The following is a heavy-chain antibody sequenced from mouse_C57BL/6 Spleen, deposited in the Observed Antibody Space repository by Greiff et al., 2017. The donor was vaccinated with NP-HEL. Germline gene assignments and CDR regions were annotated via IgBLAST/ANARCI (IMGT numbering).Heavy chain of an antibody. J-gene: IGHJ4*01. CDR2: ISSGSSTI. D-gene: IGHD1-1*01. CDR3: ARTTVVPHYYAMDY. CDR1: GFTFSDYG. V-gene: IGHV5-17*01. Sequence: EVQLQESGGGLVKPGGSLKLSCAASGFTFSDYGMHWVRQAPEKGLEWVAYISSGSSTIYYADTVKGRFTISRDNAKNTLFLQMTSLRSEDTAMYYCARTTVVPHYYAMDYWGQGTSVTVSS.